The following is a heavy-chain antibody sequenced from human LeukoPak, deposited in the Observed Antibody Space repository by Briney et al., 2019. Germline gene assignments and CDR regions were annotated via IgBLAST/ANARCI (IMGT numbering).Heavy chain of an antibody. CDR2: ISYDGSNK. Sequence: PGGSLRLSCAASGFTFSSYSMNWVRQAPGKGLEWVTLISYDGSNKYYADSVKGRFTISRDNSKNTLYLQMNSLRPEDTAVYYCARVRGSGRWGAFDIWGQGTMVTVSS. V-gene: IGHV3-30*03. CDR1: GFTFSSYS. J-gene: IGHJ3*02. CDR3: ARVRGSGRWGAFDI. D-gene: IGHD1-26*01.